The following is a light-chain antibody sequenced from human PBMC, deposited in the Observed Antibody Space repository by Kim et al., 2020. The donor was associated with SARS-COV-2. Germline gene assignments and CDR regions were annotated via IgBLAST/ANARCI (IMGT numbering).Light chain of an antibody. CDR2: INSEGSN. Sequence: VRLTCSCSSRHSTHAIAWLQQQPEKGPGSSMKINSEGSNSKGDGIPDRFAGSGSGAERYLTISSRQTEDEADYYCQTWGTDIYVIFGAGTQLTVL. J-gene: IGLJ2*01. CDR1: SRHSTHA. CDR3: QTWGTDIYVI. V-gene: IGLV4-69*01.